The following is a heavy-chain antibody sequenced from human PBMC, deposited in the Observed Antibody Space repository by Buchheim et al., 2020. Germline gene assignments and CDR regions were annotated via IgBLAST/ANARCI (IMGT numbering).Heavy chain of an antibody. CDR2: ISAYNGNT. J-gene: IGHJ6*02. D-gene: IGHD3-22*01. V-gene: IGHV1-18*01. CDR3: ARGGNYYDRSGYPTNYYYYGMDV. CDR1: GYTFTSYG. Sequence: QVQLVQSGAEVKKPGASVKVSCKASGYTFTSYGIGWVRQAPGQGLEWMGWISAYNGNTNFAQRVQGRVTMTTDPSTSPAYMELRSLRSDDTAVYYCARGGNYYDRSGYPTNYYYYGMDVWGQGTT.